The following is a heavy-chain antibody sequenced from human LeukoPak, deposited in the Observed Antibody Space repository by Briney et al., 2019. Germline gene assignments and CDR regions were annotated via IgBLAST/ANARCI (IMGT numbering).Heavy chain of an antibody. CDR1: GGSISSGDYY. Sequence: SETLSLTCTVSGGSISSGDYYWSWIRQPPGKGLEWIEYIYYSGSTYYNPSLKSRVTISVDTSKNQFSLKLSSVTAADTAVYYCARGRYYYGSGSYYYFDYWGQGTLVTVSS. CDR2: IYYSGST. CDR3: ARGRYYYGSGSYYYFDY. V-gene: IGHV4-30-4*02. J-gene: IGHJ4*02. D-gene: IGHD3-10*01.